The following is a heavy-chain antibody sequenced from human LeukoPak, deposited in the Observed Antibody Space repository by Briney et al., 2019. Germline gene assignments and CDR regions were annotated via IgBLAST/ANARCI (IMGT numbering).Heavy chain of an antibody. CDR2: ISYDGSNK. CDR3: AKGRRYDILTGYYVSEVDP. Sequence: GGSLRLSCAASGFTFSSYAMHWVRQAPGKGLEWVAVISYDGSNKYYADSVKGRFTISRDNSKNTVYLQMNGLRAEDTAVYYSAKGRRYDILTGYYVSEVDPWGQGTLVTVSS. D-gene: IGHD3-9*01. J-gene: IGHJ5*02. CDR1: GFTFSSYA. V-gene: IGHV3-30*04.